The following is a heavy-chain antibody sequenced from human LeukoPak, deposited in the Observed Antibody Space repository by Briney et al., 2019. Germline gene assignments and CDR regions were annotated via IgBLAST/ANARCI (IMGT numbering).Heavy chain of an antibody. J-gene: IGHJ4*02. D-gene: IGHD2-15*01. CDR3: ARARYCSGGSCYSDS. CDR1: GVTFSDYW. Sequence: GGSLRLSCAASGVTFSDYWMNWFRQAPGKGLAWVSRIQSDGSSTDYADSVKGRFTISRDNAKNTLYLQLTSLRAEDTAVYYCARARYCSGGSCYSDSWGQGTLVTVSS. CDR2: IQSDGSST. V-gene: IGHV3-74*01.